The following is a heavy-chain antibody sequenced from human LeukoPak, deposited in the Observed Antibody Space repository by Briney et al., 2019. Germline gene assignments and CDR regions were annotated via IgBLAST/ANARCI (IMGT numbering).Heavy chain of an antibody. J-gene: IGHJ6*02. CDR3: ARSYSNHLFGMDV. Sequence: PGGSLRLSCAASGFTFSDYYMTWVRQAPGKGLEWVSVIYSGGSTYYADSVKGRVAISRDNSKNTVFLQMNSVRAEDTAVYYCARSYSNHLFGMDVWGQGTTVTVSS. V-gene: IGHV3-66*01. D-gene: IGHD4-11*01. CDR1: GFTFSDYY. CDR2: IYSGGST.